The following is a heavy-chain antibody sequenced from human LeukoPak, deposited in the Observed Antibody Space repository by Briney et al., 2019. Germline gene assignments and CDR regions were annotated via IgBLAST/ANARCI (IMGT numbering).Heavy chain of an antibody. Sequence: SETLSLTCTVSGGSISSGDYYWSWIRQPPGKGLEWIGYIYYSGSTYYNPSFKSRVTISVDTSKNQFSLKLSSVTAADTAVYYCARSRYCSSTSCYTAIRLYYYYYYMDVWGKGTTVTVSS. J-gene: IGHJ6*03. CDR3: ARSRYCSSTSCYTAIRLYYYYYYMDV. CDR1: GGSISSGDYY. V-gene: IGHV4-30-4*08. CDR2: IYYSGST. D-gene: IGHD2-2*02.